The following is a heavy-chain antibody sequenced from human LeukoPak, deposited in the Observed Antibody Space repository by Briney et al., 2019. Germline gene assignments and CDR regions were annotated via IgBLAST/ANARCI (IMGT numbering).Heavy chain of an antibody. V-gene: IGHV4-61*02. D-gene: IGHD6-13*01. CDR1: GGSISSGSYY. Sequence: PSQTLSLTCTVSGGSISSGSYYWSSIRQPAGKGLEWIGRIYTSGSTNYNPSLKSRVTISVDTSKNQFSLKLSSVTAADTAVYYCARGPRGSSSWYSNWFDPWGQGTLVTVSS. J-gene: IGHJ5*02. CDR3: ARGPRGSSSWYSNWFDP. CDR2: IYTSGST.